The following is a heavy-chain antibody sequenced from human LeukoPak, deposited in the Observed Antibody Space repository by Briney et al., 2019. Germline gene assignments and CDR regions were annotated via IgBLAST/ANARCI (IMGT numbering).Heavy chain of an antibody. V-gene: IGHV3-53*01. CDR1: GFTVSSNY. CDR2: IDNGGKT. Sequence: GGSLRLSCAASGFTVSSNYMSWVRQAPGKGLECVSVIDNGGKTYYGDSVKGRFTISRDNSKNTVYLQMNSLRAEDTAVYYCAGDKTTSGYYEFDYWGQGTLVTVSS. CDR3: AGDKTTSGYYEFDY. J-gene: IGHJ4*02. D-gene: IGHD3-22*01.